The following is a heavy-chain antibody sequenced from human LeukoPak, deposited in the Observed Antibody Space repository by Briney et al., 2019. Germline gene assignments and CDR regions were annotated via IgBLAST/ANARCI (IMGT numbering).Heavy chain of an antibody. V-gene: IGHV1-2*06. J-gene: IGHJ6*02. CDR2: INPNSGGT. D-gene: IGHD2-8*02. CDR3: PRVRGVSTRYYYYGMDV. Sequence: ASVKVSCEASGYTFTVYYMHWVRQAPGQGLEWMGRINPNSGGTNYAQKFQGRVTMTRDTSISTAYMELSRLRSDDTAVYYCPRVRGVSTRYYYYGMDVWGQGTTVTVSS. CDR1: GYTFTVYY.